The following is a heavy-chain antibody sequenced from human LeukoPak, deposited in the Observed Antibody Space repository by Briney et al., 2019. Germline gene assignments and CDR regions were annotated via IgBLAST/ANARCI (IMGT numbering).Heavy chain of an antibody. V-gene: IGHV3-48*04. Sequence: GGSLRLSCAASGFTFSRYSMNWVRQAPGKGLEWVSYISSSSFKIGYADSVKGRFTISRDNSKNSLYLQMDSLRVEDTAVYYCVRDPSYGSSWYYYMDVWGKGTTVTVSS. D-gene: IGHD6-13*01. CDR2: ISSSSFKI. CDR1: GFTFSRYS. J-gene: IGHJ6*03. CDR3: VRDPSYGSSWYYYMDV.